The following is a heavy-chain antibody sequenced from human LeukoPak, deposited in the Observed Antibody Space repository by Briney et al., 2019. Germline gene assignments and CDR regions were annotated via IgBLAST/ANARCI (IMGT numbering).Heavy chain of an antibody. V-gene: IGHV4-31*03. CDR1: GGSISSGGYY. J-gene: IGHJ3*02. CDR2: IYYSGST. Sequence: PSQTLSLTCTVSGGSISSGGYYWSWIRQHPGKGLEWIGYIYYSGSTYYNPSLKSRVTISVDTSKNQFSLKLSSVTAADTAVYYCVILDIVATIRDDAFDIWGQGTMVTVSS. D-gene: IGHD5-12*01. CDR3: VILDIVATIRDDAFDI.